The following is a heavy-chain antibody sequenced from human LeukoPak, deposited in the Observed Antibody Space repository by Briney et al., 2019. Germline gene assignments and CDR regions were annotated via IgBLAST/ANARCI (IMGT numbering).Heavy chain of an antibody. V-gene: IGHV3-21*01. CDR3: ARDGGTGSGSYYWDYYYGMDV. CDR2: ISSSSSYI. D-gene: IGHD3-10*01. CDR1: GFTFSSYS. J-gene: IGHJ6*02. Sequence: GGSLRLSCAASGFTFSSYSMNWVRQAPGKGLEWVSSISSSSSYIYYADSVKGRFTISRDNAKNSLYLQMHSLRAEDTAVYYCARDGGTGSGSYYWDYYYGMDVWGQGTTVTVSS.